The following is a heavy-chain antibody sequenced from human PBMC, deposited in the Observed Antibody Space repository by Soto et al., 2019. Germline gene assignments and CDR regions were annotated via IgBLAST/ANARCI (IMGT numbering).Heavy chain of an antibody. V-gene: IGHV1-2*02. CDR2: INPKSGGT. D-gene: IGHD3-22*01. J-gene: IGHJ6*02. CDR1: GYTFSDNH. CDR3: ARRKLAMVVVADYYGMDV. Sequence: QVQLVQSGAEVKKPGASVTVSCKASGYTFSDNHIHWLRQAPGQRPEWMGWINPKSGGTNFAEKIQGRVTMTRDTSISTAYMELSSLRSDDTAVYYCARRKLAMVVVADYYGMDVWGQGTTVIVSS.